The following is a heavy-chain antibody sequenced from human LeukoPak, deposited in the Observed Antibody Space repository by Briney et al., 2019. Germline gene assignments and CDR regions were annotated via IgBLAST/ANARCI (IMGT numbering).Heavy chain of an antibody. CDR2: ISYDGSNK. J-gene: IGHJ4*02. D-gene: IGHD6-13*01. V-gene: IGHV3-30-3*01. Sequence: PGGSLRLSCAASGFTFSSYAMHWVRQAPGKGLEWVAVISYDGSNKYYADSVKGRFTISRDNSKNTLYLQMNSLRAEDTAVYYCAKGGGYSSSWYDYFDYWGQGTLVTVSS. CDR3: AKGGGYSSSWYDYFDY. CDR1: GFTFSSYA.